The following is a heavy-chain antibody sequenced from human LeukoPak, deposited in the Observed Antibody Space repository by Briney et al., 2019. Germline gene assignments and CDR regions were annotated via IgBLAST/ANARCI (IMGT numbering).Heavy chain of an antibody. D-gene: IGHD6-13*01. CDR1: GFTVSSNY. CDR3: ARVDSSIEGLGY. CDR2: IYSGGST. J-gene: IGHJ4*02. V-gene: IGHV3-53*01. Sequence: GGSLRLSCAASGFTVSSNYMSWVRQAPGKGLEWVSVIYSGGSTYYAHSVKGRFTISRDNSKNTLYLQMNSLRAEDTAVYYCARVDSSIEGLGYWGQGTLVTVSS.